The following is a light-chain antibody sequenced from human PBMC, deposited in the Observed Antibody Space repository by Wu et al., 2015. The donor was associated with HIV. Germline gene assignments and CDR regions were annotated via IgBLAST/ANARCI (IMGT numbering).Light chain of an antibody. Sequence: DIQMTQSPSTLSASVGDRVTITCRASQSISSWLAWYQQKPGKAPKLLIYKASSLESGVPSRFSGSGSGTEFTLTISSLQPDDFATYYCQQYNSYPFTFAWDQS. CDR2: KAS. CDR1: QSISSW. J-gene: IGKJ3*01. CDR3: QQYNSYPFT. V-gene: IGKV1-5*03.